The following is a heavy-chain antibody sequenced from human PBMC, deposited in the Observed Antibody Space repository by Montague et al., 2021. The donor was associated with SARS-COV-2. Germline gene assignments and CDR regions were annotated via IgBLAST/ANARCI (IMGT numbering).Heavy chain of an antibody. V-gene: IGHV3-9*01. J-gene: IGHJ4*02. Sequence: SLRLSCAASGFTFDEYAMHWVRQAPGKGLEWVSGISWNSCSIDYADSVKGRFTISSDNAKSSLYLQMDSLRPEDTALYYCPKDSYYFGSGSYTWDYWGQGTLVTVSS. CDR1: GFTFDEYA. D-gene: IGHD3-10*01. CDR3: PKDSYYFGSGSYTWDY. CDR2: ISWNSCSI.